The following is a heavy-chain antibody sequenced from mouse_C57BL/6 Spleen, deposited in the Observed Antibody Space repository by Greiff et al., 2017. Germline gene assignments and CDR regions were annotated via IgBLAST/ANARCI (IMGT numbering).Heavy chain of an antibody. J-gene: IGHJ4*01. V-gene: IGHV5-12*01. Sequence: EVQVVESGGGLVQPGGSLKLSCAASGFTFSDYYMYWVRQTPEKRLEWVAYISNGGGSTYYPDTVKGRFTISRDNAKNTLYLQMSRLKSEDTAMYYCARQAYYYGSSYGSYAMDYWGQGTSVTVSS. CDR3: ARQAYYYGSSYGSYAMDY. D-gene: IGHD1-1*01. CDR1: GFTFSDYY. CDR2: ISNGGGST.